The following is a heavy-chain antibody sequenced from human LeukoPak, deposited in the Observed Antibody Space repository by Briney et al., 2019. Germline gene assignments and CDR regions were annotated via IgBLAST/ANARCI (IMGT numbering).Heavy chain of an antibody. CDR3: VRQGTNSGYYLLDY. D-gene: IGHD3-22*01. CDR2: IYSSGST. Sequence: SETLSLTCTVSGGSIRSGNYYWSWIRQPAGKGLEWIGRIYSSGSTNYSPSLKSRVTMSVDTSKHQFSLKLSFVTAADTATYYCVRQGTNSGYYLLDYWGQGHLVIVSS. V-gene: IGHV4-61*02. J-gene: IGHJ4*02. CDR1: GGSIRSGNYY.